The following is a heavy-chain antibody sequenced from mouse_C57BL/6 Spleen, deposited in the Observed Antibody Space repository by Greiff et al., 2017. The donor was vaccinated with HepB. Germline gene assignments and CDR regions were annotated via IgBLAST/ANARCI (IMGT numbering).Heavy chain of an antibody. CDR3: AKEYDSSSYGVGFDY. Sequence: QVQLQQSGAELVRPGTSLKVSCKASGYAFTNYLIEWVKQRPGQGLEWIGVINPGSGGTNYNEKFKGKATLTADKSSSTAYMQLSSLTSEYSAVYFCAKEYDSSSYGVGFDYWGQGTLVTVSA. V-gene: IGHV1-54*01. CDR2: INPGSGGT. D-gene: IGHD1-1*01. CDR1: GYAFTNYL. J-gene: IGHJ3*01.